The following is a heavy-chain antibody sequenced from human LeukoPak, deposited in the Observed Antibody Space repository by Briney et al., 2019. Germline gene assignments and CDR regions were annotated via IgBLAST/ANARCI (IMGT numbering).Heavy chain of an antibody. CDR1: GYTFTSYG. V-gene: IGHV1-18*01. Sequence: VASVEVSCKASGYTFTSYGISWVRQAPGQGLEWMGWISAYNGNTNYAQKLQGRVTMTTDTSTSTAYMELRSLRSDDTAVYYCARVGTMTYYYGMDVWGQGTTVTVSS. CDR2: ISAYNGNT. J-gene: IGHJ6*02. D-gene: IGHD1-26*01. CDR3: ARVGTMTYYYGMDV.